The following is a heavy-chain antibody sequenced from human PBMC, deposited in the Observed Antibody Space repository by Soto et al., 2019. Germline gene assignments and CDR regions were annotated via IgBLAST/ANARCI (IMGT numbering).Heavy chain of an antibody. V-gene: IGHV3-33*01. D-gene: IGHD2-8*02. CDR2: IWNDGSNK. CDR1: GFTFSSYG. CDR3: ARWADVAPTGRGPYDVIDV. Sequence: GGSLRLSCAASGFTFSSYGMHWVRQAPGKGLEWVAVIWNDGSNKNYADSVKGRFTVSRDNSRNTLDLQMNSLRVEDAALYFCARWADVAPTGRGPYDVIDVWGQGTTVTVSS. J-gene: IGHJ6*02.